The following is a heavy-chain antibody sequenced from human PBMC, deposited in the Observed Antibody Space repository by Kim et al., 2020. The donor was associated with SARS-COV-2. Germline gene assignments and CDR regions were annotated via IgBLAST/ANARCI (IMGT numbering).Heavy chain of an antibody. J-gene: IGHJ1*01. Sequence: ADSEKGRLIISRDHSKNPLYIQMSSLRAEDTAVYYCATVVFYYDAGYFKNWGQGTLVIVSS. V-gene: IGHV3-66*01. D-gene: IGHD3-22*01. CDR3: ATVVFYYDAGYFKN.